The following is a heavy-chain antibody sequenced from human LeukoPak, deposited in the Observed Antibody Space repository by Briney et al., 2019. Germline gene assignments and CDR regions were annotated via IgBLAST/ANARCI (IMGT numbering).Heavy chain of an antibody. V-gene: IGHV3-21*01. J-gene: IGHJ4*02. CDR2: ISSSSSSYI. D-gene: IGHD2-15*01. CDR1: GFTFSSYS. Sequence: GGSLRLSCAASGFTFSSYSMNWVRQAPGKGLEWVSSISSSSSSYIYYADSVKGRFTISRDNAKNSLYLQMNSLRAEDTAVYYCARDPPEMVVVAAGYWGQGTLVTVSS. CDR3: ARDPPEMVVVAAGY.